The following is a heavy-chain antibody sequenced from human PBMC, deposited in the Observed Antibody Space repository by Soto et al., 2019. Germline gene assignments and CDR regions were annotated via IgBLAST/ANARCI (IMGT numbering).Heavy chain of an antibody. Sequence: AGGSLRLSCAASGFTFSSYSMNWVRQAPGKGLEWVSSISSSSSYIYYADSVKGRFTISRDNAKNSLYLQMNSLRAEDTAVYYCARDYLPYCTNGVCSADTNWFDPWGQGTLVTVSS. J-gene: IGHJ5*02. D-gene: IGHD2-8*01. V-gene: IGHV3-21*01. CDR3: ARDYLPYCTNGVCSADTNWFDP. CDR2: ISSSSSYI. CDR1: GFTFSSYS.